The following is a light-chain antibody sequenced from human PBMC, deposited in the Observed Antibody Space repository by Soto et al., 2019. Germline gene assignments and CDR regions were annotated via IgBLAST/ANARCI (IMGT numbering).Light chain of an antibody. CDR3: HQYNSRPPGT. CDR2: GAS. CDR1: QSVSSNY. V-gene: IGKV3-20*01. J-gene: IGKJ2*01. Sequence: DIVLPQSHCPLFLYAGERATISCRASQSVSSNYLAWYQQKPRQAPRLLLYGASSRATGSPHRFSGSGCCAAFTPPTSSLQPADFAAYYCHQYNSRPPGTFGQGTKVDIK.